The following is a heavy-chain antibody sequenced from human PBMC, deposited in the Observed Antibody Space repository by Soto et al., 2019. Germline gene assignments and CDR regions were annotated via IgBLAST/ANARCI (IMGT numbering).Heavy chain of an antibody. J-gene: IGHJ6*02. CDR3: AQMWFGELWHGMDV. CDR2: IIPILDVS. V-gene: IGHV1-69*02. CDR1: GGDFNSYT. D-gene: IGHD3-10*01. Sequence: QLQLVQSGAEVKKPGSSVKVSCKASGGDFNSYTLSWVRQAPGQGPEWMGTIIPILDVSKNEQKFQGRVTITADKSTATVYMKLRSLKSEDTAIYYCAQMWFGELWHGMDVWGQGTTVTVSS.